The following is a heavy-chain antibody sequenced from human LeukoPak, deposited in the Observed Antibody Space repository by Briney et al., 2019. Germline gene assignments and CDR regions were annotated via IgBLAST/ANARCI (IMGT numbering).Heavy chain of an antibody. CDR3: EKVYLRSRIDY. Sequence: SGGSLRLSCAASGFTFSSYDMHWVRQAPGKGLEWVAFIRYDGSNKYYADSVKGRFTISRDNSKNTLCLQMNSLRAEDTAVYYCEKVYLRSRIDYWGQGTLVTVSS. CDR2: IRYDGSNK. V-gene: IGHV3-30*02. J-gene: IGHJ4*02. D-gene: IGHD2-8*01. CDR1: GFTFSSYD.